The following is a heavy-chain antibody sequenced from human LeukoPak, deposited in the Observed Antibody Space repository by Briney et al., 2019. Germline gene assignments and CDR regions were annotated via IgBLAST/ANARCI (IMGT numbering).Heavy chain of an antibody. CDR2: IVVGSGNT. J-gene: IGHJ4*02. D-gene: IGHD1-1*01. CDR3: AAGRERELGY. CDR1: RFTFTCSA. Sequence: SVKVSCKASRFTFTCSAVQWVRQARGQRLEWIGWIVVGSGNTNYAQKFQERVTITRDMSTSTAYMELSSLRSEDTAVYYCAAGRERELGYWGQGTLVTVSS. V-gene: IGHV1-58*01.